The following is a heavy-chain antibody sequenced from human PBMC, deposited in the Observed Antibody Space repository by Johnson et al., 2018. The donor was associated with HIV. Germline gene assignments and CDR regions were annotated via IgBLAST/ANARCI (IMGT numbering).Heavy chain of an antibody. CDR3: VRGWVGATLRAFDI. CDR2: INWNGDVK. J-gene: IGHJ3*02. D-gene: IGHD1-26*01. Sequence: EVHLVESGGGVVQPGGSLRLSCAGSGFTPDDYGMSWVRQAPGKGLEWVSGINWNGDVKGYADSVKGRFTISRDNAKNSLYLQMNSLTTEDTALYYCVRGWVGATLRAFDIWGHGTMVTVSS. CDR1: GFTPDDYG. V-gene: IGHV3-20*04.